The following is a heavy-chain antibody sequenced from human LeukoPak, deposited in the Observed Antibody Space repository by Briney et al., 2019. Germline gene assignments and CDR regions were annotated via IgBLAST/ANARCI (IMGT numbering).Heavy chain of an antibody. D-gene: IGHD3-10*01. CDR3: ARGYYYGSGTAHRTDY. V-gene: IGHV3-30-3*01. Sequence: GGSLRLSCAASGFTFSSYAMHWVRQAPGKGLEWVAVISYDGSNKYYADSVKGRFTISRDNSKNTLYLQMNSLRAEDTAVYYCARGYYYGSGTAHRTDYWGQGTLVTVSS. J-gene: IGHJ4*02. CDR1: GFTFSSYA. CDR2: ISYDGSNK.